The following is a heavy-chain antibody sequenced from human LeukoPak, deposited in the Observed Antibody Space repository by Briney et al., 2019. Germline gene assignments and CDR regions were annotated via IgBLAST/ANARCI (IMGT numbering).Heavy chain of an antibody. Sequence: SETLSLTCTVSGGSITNYYWSWIRQSAGKGLEWIGRINTSGDTSYNPSIRSRVTMSVDTSKNQFSLKLSSVTAADTAVYYCARAITISGVVLYYFDYWGQGTLVTVSS. CDR1: GGSITNYY. J-gene: IGHJ4*02. CDR2: INTSGDT. V-gene: IGHV4-4*07. CDR3: ARAITISGVVLYYFDY. D-gene: IGHD3-3*01.